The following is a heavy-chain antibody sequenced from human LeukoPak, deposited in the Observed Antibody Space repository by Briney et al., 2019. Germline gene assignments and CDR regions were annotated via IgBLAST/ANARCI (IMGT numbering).Heavy chain of an antibody. V-gene: IGHV4-59*01. Sequence: PSETLSLTCTVSGGSISSYYWSWIRQPPGKGLEWIGYIYYSGSTNYNPSLRSRVTISVDTSKNQFSLKLSSVTAADTAVFYCARGGWREQHLHPIDYWGQGPLVTVSS. J-gene: IGHJ4*02. D-gene: IGHD6-13*01. CDR2: IYYSGST. CDR1: GGSISSYY. CDR3: ARGGWREQHLHPIDY.